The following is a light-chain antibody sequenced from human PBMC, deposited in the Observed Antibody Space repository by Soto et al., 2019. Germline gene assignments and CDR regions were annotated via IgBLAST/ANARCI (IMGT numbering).Light chain of an antibody. Sequence: EIVLTQSPGTLSLSPGERATLSCRASQSVSSIYLAWYQQKPGQAPRLLIYRPSSRATAIPDRFSGSGSGTDFTLTISRLEPEDFAVYYCQQYGGSPPYTFGQGTKLEIK. CDR2: RPS. V-gene: IGKV3-20*01. CDR1: QSVSSIY. J-gene: IGKJ2*01. CDR3: QQYGGSPPYT.